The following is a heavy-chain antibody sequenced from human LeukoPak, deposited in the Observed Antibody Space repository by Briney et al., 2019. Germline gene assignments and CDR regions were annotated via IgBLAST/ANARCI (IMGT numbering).Heavy chain of an antibody. CDR1: GFTFSSYG. Sequence: GGSLRLSCAASGFTFSSYGVSWVRQAPGKGLEWVSAISGSGGSTYYADSVKGRFTISRDNSKNTLYLQMNSLRAEDTAVYYCATPPGPHWNMDVWGKGTTVTISS. J-gene: IGHJ6*03. V-gene: IGHV3-23*01. CDR2: ISGSGGST. CDR3: ATPPGPHWNMDV. D-gene: IGHD3-3*01.